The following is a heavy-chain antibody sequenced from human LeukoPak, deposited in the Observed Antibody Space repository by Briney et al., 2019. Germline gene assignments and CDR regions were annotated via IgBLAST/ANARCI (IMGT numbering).Heavy chain of an antibody. CDR1: GGSISRGDYY. J-gene: IGHJ3*02. Sequence: PSQTLSPTCTVSGGSISRGDYYWSWIRQHPGKGLEWIGSIYNSGSTNYNPSLKSRVKISADTSKNQFSLKLSSVTVADTAVYYCAREYDYGDFDAFGIWGQGTMVTVSS. D-gene: IGHD4-17*01. CDR2: IYNSGST. V-gene: IGHV4-31*03. CDR3: AREYDYGDFDAFGI.